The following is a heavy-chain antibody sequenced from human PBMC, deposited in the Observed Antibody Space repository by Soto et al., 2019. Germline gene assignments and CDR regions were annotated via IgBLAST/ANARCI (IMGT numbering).Heavy chain of an antibody. Sequence: QVQLVESGGGVVQPGRSLRLSCAASGFPFTDYSLHWVRQAPGKRLEWVAIISNDGSDIDYADSVKGRFTIYRDNSNNMLHLEMNSLRMEDSAVYYCARDPRWRELLLDYWGQGTLVTVSS. CDR3: ARDPRWRELLLDY. CDR1: GFPFTDYS. CDR2: ISNDGSDI. D-gene: IGHD3-10*01. J-gene: IGHJ4*02. V-gene: IGHV3-30-3*01.